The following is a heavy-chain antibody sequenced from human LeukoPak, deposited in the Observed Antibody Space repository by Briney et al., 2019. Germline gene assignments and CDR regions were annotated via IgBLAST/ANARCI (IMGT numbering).Heavy chain of an antibody. J-gene: IGHJ6*02. V-gene: IGHV4-39*02. CDR1: GGSMSSSNYY. CDR2: VYYNGNT. D-gene: IGHD6-13*01. CDR3: AREGTAATYYYHYGMDV. Sequence: PSETLSLTCTVSGGSMSSSNYYWGRIRQPPGKGLEWIGSVYYNGNTYYNPSLKSRVTISVDTSKNVLSLKVTSVTAADTAVYYCAREGTAATYYYHYGMDVWGQGTTVTVSS.